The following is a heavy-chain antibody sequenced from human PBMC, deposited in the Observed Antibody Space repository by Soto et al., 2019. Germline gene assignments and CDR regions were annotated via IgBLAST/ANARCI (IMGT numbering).Heavy chain of an antibody. CDR3: ARGIGFDYVN. D-gene: IGHD3-22*01. CDR2: VKEDGSEL. J-gene: IGHJ4*02. CDR1: GFTFSSYG. V-gene: IGHV3-7*01. Sequence: GGSLRLSCAASGFTFSSYGMHWVRQAPGKGLEWVASVKEDGSELYYLHSVRGRFSISRDSAGNALHLTMNYLSAEDTGVYFCARGIGFDYVNWGQGIPVTVSS.